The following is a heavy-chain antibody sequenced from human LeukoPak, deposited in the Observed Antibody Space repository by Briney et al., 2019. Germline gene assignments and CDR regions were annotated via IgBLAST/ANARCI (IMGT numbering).Heavy chain of an antibody. CDR1: GFTFSSHW. V-gene: IGHV3-74*03. J-gene: IGHJ4*02. CDR2: INGDGSNT. Sequence: GGSLRLSCAASGFTFSSHWMHWVRQAPGKGLVWVSRINGDGSNTTYADSVKGRFTISRGKSKNTLYLQMSSLTAEDSAVYYCARARVRGVSFFAYWGQGTLVTVSS. CDR3: ARARVRGVSFFAY. D-gene: IGHD2-21*01.